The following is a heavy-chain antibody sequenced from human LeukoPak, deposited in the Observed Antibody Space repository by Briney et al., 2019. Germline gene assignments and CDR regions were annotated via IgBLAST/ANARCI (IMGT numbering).Heavy chain of an antibody. CDR3: ARGPEWLPYYFDY. CDR2: ISSSSSYI. Sequence: PGGSLRLSCAASGFTFSSYSMNWVRQAPGKGLEWVSSISSSSSYIYYADSVKGRFTISRDNAKNSLYLQMNSLRAEDTAVYYCARGPEWLPYYFDYWGQGTLVIVSS. D-gene: IGHD5-12*01. V-gene: IGHV3-21*01. CDR1: GFTFSSYS. J-gene: IGHJ4*02.